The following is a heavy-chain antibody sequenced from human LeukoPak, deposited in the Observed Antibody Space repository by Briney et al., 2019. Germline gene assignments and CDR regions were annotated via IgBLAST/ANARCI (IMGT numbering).Heavy chain of an antibody. Sequence: GGSLRLSCAASGFTVSSSYLTWVRQAPGKGLECVSIIYSGGTAYYADSVKGRFTISRDNSKNTLYLQMNSLRVEDTAVYYCARGGLNYYDSSGYYHDAFDIWGQGTMVTVSS. J-gene: IGHJ3*02. CDR3: ARGGLNYYDSSGYYHDAFDI. V-gene: IGHV3-53*01. D-gene: IGHD3-22*01. CDR2: IYSGGTA. CDR1: GFTVSSSY.